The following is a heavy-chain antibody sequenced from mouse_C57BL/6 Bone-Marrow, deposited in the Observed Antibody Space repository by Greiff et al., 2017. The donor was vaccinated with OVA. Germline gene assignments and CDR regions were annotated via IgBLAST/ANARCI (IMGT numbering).Heavy chain of an antibody. V-gene: IGHV3-2*02. CDR2: ISSTGST. CDR1: GYSITSDYA. D-gene: IGHD2-14*01. Sequence: EVQLKESGPGLVKPSQSLSLTCTVTGYSITSDYAWNWIRQFPGNKLEWMGYISSTGSTSYNPSLKSRISFTRDPSKNQFFLQLKSVTTEDTATYYCARSLYYSYGYALDCWGRGTSVTVSS. J-gene: IGHJ4*01. CDR3: ARSLYYSYGYALDC.